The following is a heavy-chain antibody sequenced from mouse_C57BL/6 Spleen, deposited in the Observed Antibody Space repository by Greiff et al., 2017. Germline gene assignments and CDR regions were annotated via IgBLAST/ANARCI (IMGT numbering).Heavy chain of an antibody. Sequence: VQLQESGAELVRPGASVTLSCKASGYTFTDYEMHWVKQTPVHGLEWIGAIDPETGGTAYNQKFKGKAILTADKSSSTAYMELRSLTSEDSAVYYCSRVRGYAMDYWGQGTSVTVSS. V-gene: IGHV1-15*01. CDR2: IDPETGGT. J-gene: IGHJ4*01. CDR1: GYTFTDYE. CDR3: SRVRGYAMDY.